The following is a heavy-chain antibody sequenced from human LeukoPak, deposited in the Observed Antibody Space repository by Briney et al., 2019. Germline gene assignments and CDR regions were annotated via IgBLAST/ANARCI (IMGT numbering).Heavy chain of an antibody. CDR1: GYSFTDYY. V-gene: IGHV1-2*02. J-gene: IGHJ5*02. Sequence: ASVRVSCKTSGYSFTDYYIHWVRHAPGQGLEWMAWINTKTGRTSSARKFQGRVTMTRDPSITTVYMDMAWLTSDDTAIYFCARADFIDAGPYLIGPWGQGTLVTVSS. D-gene: IGHD3-3*01. CDR3: ARADFIDAGPYLIGP. CDR2: INTKTGRT.